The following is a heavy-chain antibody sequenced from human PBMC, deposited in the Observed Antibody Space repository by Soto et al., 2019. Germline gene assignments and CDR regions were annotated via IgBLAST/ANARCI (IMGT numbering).Heavy chain of an antibody. J-gene: IGHJ4*02. V-gene: IGHV3-7*05. D-gene: IGHD1-26*01. CDR2: IKQDGSEK. CDR1: GFTFSSYW. Sequence: EVQLVESGGGLVQPGGSLRLSCAASGFTFSSYWMSWVRQAPGQGLEWVANIKQDGSEKYYVDSVKGRFTISRDNAKNSLYLQMNSLRAEDTAVYYCARDSPRVGATIFDYWGQGTLVTVSS. CDR3: ARDSPRVGATIFDY.